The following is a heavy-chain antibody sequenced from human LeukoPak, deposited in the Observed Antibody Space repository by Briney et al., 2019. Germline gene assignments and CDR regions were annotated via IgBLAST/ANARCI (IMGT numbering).Heavy chain of an antibody. Sequence: GGSLRLSCAASGFTFSSYWMHWVRQAPGKGLVWVSCINTDGSSTSYADSVKGRFTISRDNAKNTLYLQMNSLRAEDTAVYYCARGPEYSSSWYPTVLDSWGQGTLVTVSS. V-gene: IGHV3-74*01. J-gene: IGHJ4*02. CDR3: ARGPEYSSSWYPTVLDS. CDR1: GFTFSSYW. D-gene: IGHD6-13*01. CDR2: INTDGSST.